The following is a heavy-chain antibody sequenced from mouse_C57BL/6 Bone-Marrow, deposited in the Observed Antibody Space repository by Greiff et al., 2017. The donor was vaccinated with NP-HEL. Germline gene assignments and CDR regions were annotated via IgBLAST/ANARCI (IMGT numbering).Heavy chain of an antibody. Sequence: VQLQQSGAELARPGASVKLSCKASGYTFTSYGISWVKQRTGQGLEWIGEIYPRSGNTYYNEKFKGKATLTADKSSSTAYMELRSLTSEDSAVYFCASALGIYVYDWACFAYWGQGTLVTVSA. J-gene: IGHJ3*01. V-gene: IGHV1-81*01. CDR2: IYPRSGNT. CDR3: ASALGIYVYDWACFAY. D-gene: IGHD2-2*01. CDR1: GYTFTSYG.